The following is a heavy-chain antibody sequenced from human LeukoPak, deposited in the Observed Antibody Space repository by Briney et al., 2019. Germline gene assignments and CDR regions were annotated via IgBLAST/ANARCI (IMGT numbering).Heavy chain of an antibody. CDR1: GGSFSGYY. Sequence: SETLSLTCAVYGGSFSGYYWSWIRQPPVKGLEWIGEINHSGSTNYNPSLKSRVTISVDTSKNQFSLKLSSVTAADTAVYYCARGHRDDAFDIWGQGTMVTVSS. CDR2: INHSGST. V-gene: IGHV4-34*01. J-gene: IGHJ3*02. CDR3: ARGHRDDAFDI.